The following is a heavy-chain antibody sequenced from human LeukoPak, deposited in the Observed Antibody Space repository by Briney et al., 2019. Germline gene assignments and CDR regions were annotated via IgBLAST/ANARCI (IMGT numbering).Heavy chain of an antibody. CDR3: ARYHRSMVRGVITLDY. CDR1: GFTFSSCS. D-gene: IGHD3-10*01. J-gene: IGHJ4*02. CDR2: ISSSSSYI. V-gene: IGHV3-21*01. Sequence: GGSLRLSCSAPGFTFSSCSMNRVRQAPGKGLEWVSSISSSSSYIYYADSVKGRFTISRDNAKNSLYLQTTCLRAEDTAVYYCARYHRSMVRGVITLDYWGQGTLVTVSS.